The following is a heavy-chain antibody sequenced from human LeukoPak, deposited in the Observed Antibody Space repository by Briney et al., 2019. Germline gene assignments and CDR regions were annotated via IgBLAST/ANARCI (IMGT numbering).Heavy chain of an antibody. J-gene: IGHJ5*02. CDR3: ARDRGVDRGQLLLNWFDP. Sequence: ASVKVSCKASGGTFSSYAISWVRQAPGQGLEGMGRIIPIFGIANYAQKFQGRVTITADKSTSTAYMELSSLSSEDTAVSYCARDRGVDRGQLLLNWFDPWGQGTLVTVSS. D-gene: IGHD2-2*01. V-gene: IGHV1-69*04. CDR1: GGTFSSYA. CDR2: IIPIFGIA.